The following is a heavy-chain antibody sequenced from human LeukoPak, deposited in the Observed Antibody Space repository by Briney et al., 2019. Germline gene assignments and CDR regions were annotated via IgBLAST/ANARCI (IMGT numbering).Heavy chain of an antibody. J-gene: IGHJ4*02. CDR3: AREERYSSSWYFDY. Sequence: PGGSPRLSCAASGFTLSSYWMSWVRQAPGKGLEWVANIKQDGSEKYYVDSVKGRFTISRDNAKNSLYLQMNSLRAEDTAVYYCAREERYSSSWYFDYWGQGTLVTVSS. D-gene: IGHD6-13*01. V-gene: IGHV3-7*01. CDR1: GFTLSSYW. CDR2: IKQDGSEK.